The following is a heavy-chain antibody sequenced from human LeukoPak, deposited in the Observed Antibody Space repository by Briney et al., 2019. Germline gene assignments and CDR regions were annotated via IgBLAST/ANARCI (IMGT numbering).Heavy chain of an antibody. CDR3: AKYPASGGYFDY. Sequence: GGFLRLSCAASGFTFSTYSMSWVRLAPGKGLEWVSGISGSGANTYYADSVKGQFTISRDNSKNTLYLQMNSLRAEDTAVFYCAKYPASGGYFDYWGQGTLVTVSS. CDR1: GFTFSTYS. D-gene: IGHD6-13*01. J-gene: IGHJ4*02. V-gene: IGHV3-23*01. CDR2: ISGSGANT.